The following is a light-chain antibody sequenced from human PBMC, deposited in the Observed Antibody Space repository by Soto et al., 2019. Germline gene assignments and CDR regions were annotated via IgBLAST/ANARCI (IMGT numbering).Light chain of an antibody. V-gene: IGKV3-20*01. Sequence: EIVLTQSPGTLSLSPGERATLSCRASQSVSSTYIAWYQQNPGRAPRLLIYGASSRATGIPDRFSGSGSGTDFTLTINRLEPEDIAVYFCQQYGRSPPFTFGQGTKV. CDR2: GAS. CDR3: QQYGRSPPFT. J-gene: IGKJ2*01. CDR1: QSVSSTY.